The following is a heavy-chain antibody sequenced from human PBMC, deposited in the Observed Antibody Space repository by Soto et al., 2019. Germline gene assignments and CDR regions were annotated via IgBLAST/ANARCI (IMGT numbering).Heavy chain of an antibody. J-gene: IGHJ5*02. V-gene: IGHV1-3*01. D-gene: IGHD3-3*01. CDR3: ARDPFYDFWSGSNCFDP. CDR2: INAGNGYT. CDR1: GYTFTSYA. Sequence: ASVKVSCKASGYTFTSYAMHWVRQAPGQRLEWMGWINAGNGYTKYSQKFQDRVTITRDTSASTAYMELSSLRSEDTAIYYCARDPFYDFWSGSNCFDPWGQRTLVTVSS.